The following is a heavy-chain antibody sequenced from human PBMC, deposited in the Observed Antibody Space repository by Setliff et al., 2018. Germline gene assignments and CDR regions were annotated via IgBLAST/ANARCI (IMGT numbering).Heavy chain of an antibody. CDR3: ARGYYNGRGYYSLPCSFDS. V-gene: IGHV4-61*09. D-gene: IGHD3-10*01. J-gene: IGHJ4*02. Sequence: PSETLSLTCTVSDGSLYSGNYYWTWIRQPAGKALEWIGHIHGTEGTHYNPSLESRVTISRDKSPNQFSLMLRSVTAADTALYYCARGYYNGRGYYSLPCSFDSWGRGIVVTVSS. CDR2: IHGTEGT. CDR1: DGSLYSGNYY.